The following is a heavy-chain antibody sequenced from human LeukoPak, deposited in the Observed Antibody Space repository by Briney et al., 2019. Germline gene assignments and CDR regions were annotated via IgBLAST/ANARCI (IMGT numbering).Heavy chain of an antibody. V-gene: IGHV4-39*01. Sequence: SETLSLTCTVSGGSISSNGYYWGWIRQPPGKGLGGMGSFYYTGSTYYNPSLKSRVTISVDTSKNQFSLKLSSVTAADTAVYYCARRPRETYYDFWSGIDIWGQGTMVTVSS. J-gene: IGHJ3*02. CDR3: ARRPRETYYDFWSGIDI. CDR2: FYYTGST. CDR1: GGSISSNGYY. D-gene: IGHD3-3*01.